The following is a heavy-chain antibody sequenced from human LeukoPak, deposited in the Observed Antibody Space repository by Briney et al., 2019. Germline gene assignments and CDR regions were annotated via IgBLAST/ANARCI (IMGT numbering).Heavy chain of an antibody. Sequence: SETLSLTCTVSGGSISSSSYYWGWIRQPPGKGLEWIGYIYYSGSTNYNPSLKSRVTISVDTSKNQFSLKLSSVTAADTAVYYCAREGIAAAGGLDYWGQGTLVTVSS. J-gene: IGHJ4*02. CDR3: AREGIAAAGGLDY. CDR2: IYYSGST. CDR1: GGSISSSSYY. V-gene: IGHV4-61*01. D-gene: IGHD6-13*01.